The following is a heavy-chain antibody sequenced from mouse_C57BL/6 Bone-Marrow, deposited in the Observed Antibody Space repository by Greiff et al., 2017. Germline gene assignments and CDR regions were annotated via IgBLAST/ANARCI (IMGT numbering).Heavy chain of an antibody. CDR2: ISDGGSYT. V-gene: IGHV5-4*03. CDR3: ARRGTTVVAHFDY. Sequence: EVKLMESGGGLVKPGGSLKLSCAASGFTFSSYAMSWVRQTPDKRLEWVATISDGGSYTYYPDNVKGRFTISRDNAKNNLYLQMSHLKSEDTAMYYCARRGTTVVAHFDYWGQGTTLTVSS. J-gene: IGHJ2*01. D-gene: IGHD1-1*01. CDR1: GFTFSSYA.